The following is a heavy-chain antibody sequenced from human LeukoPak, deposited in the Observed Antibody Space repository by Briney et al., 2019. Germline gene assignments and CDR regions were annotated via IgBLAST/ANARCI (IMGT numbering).Heavy chain of an antibody. CDR3: ARDPGGYSSSWYDS. V-gene: IGHV4-61*02. D-gene: IGHD6-13*01. CDR2: IYTSGST. Sequence: PSQTPSLTCTVSGGSISSGSYYWSWIRQPAGKGLEWIGRIYTSGSTNYNPSLKSRVTISVDTSKNQFSLKLSSVTAADTAVYYCARDPGGYSSSWYDSWGQGTLVTVSS. J-gene: IGHJ5*01. CDR1: GGSISSGSYY.